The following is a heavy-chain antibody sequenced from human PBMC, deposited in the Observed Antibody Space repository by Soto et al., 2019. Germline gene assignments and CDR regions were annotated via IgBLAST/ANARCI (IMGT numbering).Heavy chain of an antibody. V-gene: IGHV1-18*01. D-gene: IGHD2-15*01. CDR2: ISAYNGNT. Sequence: QVELVQSGAEVKKPGASVKVSCKASGYTFTSYDISWMRQAPGQGLEWMGWISAYNGNTNYVQKLQGRVTMTTDTSTSTAYMELRSLRSDDTAAYYCARDHGYCSGGSCYSGYDDHYYGRDVWGQGTTVTVSS. CDR1: GYTFTSYD. J-gene: IGHJ6*02. CDR3: ARDHGYCSGGSCYSGYDDHYYGRDV.